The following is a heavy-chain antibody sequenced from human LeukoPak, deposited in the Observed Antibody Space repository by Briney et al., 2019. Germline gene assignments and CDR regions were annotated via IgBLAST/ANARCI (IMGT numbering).Heavy chain of an antibody. J-gene: IGHJ4*02. CDR3: ARGARIQLWSLDY. CDR2: INPSGGST. Sequence: VASVKVSCKASGYTFLNYYMHWVRQAPGQGLEWMGIINPSGGSTSYAQKFQGRVTMTRDMSTSTVYMELSSLRSEDTAVYYSARGARIQLWSLDYWGQGTLVTVSS. D-gene: IGHD5-18*01. CDR1: GYTFLNYY. V-gene: IGHV1-46*01.